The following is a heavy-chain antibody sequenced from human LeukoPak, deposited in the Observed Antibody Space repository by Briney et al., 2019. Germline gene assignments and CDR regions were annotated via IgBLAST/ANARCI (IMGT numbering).Heavy chain of an antibody. CDR3: SRWGAVNAFDV. D-gene: IGHD3-16*01. CDR1: GGSISSYF. V-gene: IGHV4-59*01. Sequence: SETLSLTCTVSGGSISSYFWSWIRQSPGKGLEWIAYISYSGSTNYNPSLKSRLSISLDMSNNQFSLKLSSVIAADTAVYFCSRWGAVNAFDVWGQGTMVTVSA. CDR2: ISYSGST. J-gene: IGHJ3*01.